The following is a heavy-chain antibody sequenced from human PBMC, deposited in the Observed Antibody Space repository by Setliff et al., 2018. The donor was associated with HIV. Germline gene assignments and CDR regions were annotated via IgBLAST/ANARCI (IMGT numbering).Heavy chain of an antibody. J-gene: IGHJ4*02. V-gene: IGHV3-7*01. D-gene: IGHD2-21*01. CDR1: GFSLTSYG. CDR3: VRDLARVIAH. Sequence: PGESLKISCAASGFSLTSYGMHWVRQTPDKGLEWVASVTPDGGDKYYANSMRGRFTISRDNGKNAVYLQINSLTAEDTALYYCVRDLARVIAHWGQGTLITVSS. CDR2: VTPDGGDK.